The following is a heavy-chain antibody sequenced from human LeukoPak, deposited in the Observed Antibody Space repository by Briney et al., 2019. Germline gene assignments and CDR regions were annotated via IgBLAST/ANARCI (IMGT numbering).Heavy chain of an antibody. CDR1: GGSIRSYY. Sequence: PSETLSPTCTVSGGSIRSYYWTWVRQAAGKGLEWIGLIYSSGSTNYSPSLRSRVTMSLDTSQNQFSLKLSSVTAADTAVYYCARLYNNSPYYFDFWGQGVLVIVSS. V-gene: IGHV4-4*07. CDR3: ARLYNNSPYYFDF. D-gene: IGHD1-14*01. J-gene: IGHJ4*02. CDR2: IYSSGST.